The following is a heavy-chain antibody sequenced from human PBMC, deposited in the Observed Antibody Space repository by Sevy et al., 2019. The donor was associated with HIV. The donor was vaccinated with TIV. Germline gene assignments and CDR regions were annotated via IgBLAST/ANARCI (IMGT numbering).Heavy chain of an antibody. Sequence: GGSLRLSCAASGFTFDDYAMHWVRQAPGKGLEWVSGISWKSGSIGYADSLKGRFTISRDNAKKSLYLQKNSMRADDKALSYCAKEVYRGKAAGGTGEFDPWGQGTLVTVSS. D-gene: IGHD6-13*01. CDR2: ISWKSGSI. J-gene: IGHJ5*02. V-gene: IGHV3-9*01. CDR1: GFTFDDYA. CDR3: AKEVYRGKAAGGTGEFDP.